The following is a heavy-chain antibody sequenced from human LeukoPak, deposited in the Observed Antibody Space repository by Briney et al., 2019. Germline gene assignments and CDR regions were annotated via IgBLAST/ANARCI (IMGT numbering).Heavy chain of an antibody. Sequence: GGSLRLSCAASGFTFSSYAMSWVRQAPGKGLEWVSAISGSGGSTYYADSVKGRFTISRDDAKNTLYLQMNSLRAEDTAVYYCARDQYYYDSSGSYGYWGQGTLVTVSS. CDR3: ARDQYYYDSSGSYGY. J-gene: IGHJ4*02. CDR1: GFTFSSYA. V-gene: IGHV3-23*01. CDR2: ISGSGGST. D-gene: IGHD3-22*01.